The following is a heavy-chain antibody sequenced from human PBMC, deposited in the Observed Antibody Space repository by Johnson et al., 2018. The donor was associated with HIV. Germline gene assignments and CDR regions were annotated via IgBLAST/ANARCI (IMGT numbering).Heavy chain of an antibody. Sequence: QVQLVESGGGLVKPGGSLRLSCAASGFTFSSYDMHWVRQATGKGLEWVSGVSWNSATIGYADSVKGRFTISRDNSKNTLYLQMNSLRAEDTAVYYCAKERNGDYVPHAFDIWGQGTMVTVSS. J-gene: IGHJ3*02. V-gene: IGHV3-NL1*01. CDR3: AKERNGDYVPHAFDI. CDR2: VSWNSATI. D-gene: IGHD4-17*01. CDR1: GFTFSSYD.